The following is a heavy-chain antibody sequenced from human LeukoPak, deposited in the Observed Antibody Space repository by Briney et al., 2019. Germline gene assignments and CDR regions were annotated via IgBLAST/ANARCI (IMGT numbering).Heavy chain of an antibody. J-gene: IGHJ1*01. D-gene: IGHD3-22*01. CDR1: GGSISSGGYY. V-gene: IGHV4-31*03. Sequence: SQNLSLTCTVSGGSISSGGYYWSWIRQHPGKGLEWIGYIYYSGSTYYNPSLKSRVTISVDTSKNQFSLKLSSVTAADTAVYYCARDDRSDSSGYPEYFQHWGQGTLVTVSS. CDR3: ARDDRSDSSGYPEYFQH. CDR2: IYYSGST.